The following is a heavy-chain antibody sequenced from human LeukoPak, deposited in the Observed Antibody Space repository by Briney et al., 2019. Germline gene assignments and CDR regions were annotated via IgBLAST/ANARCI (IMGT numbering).Heavy chain of an antibody. V-gene: IGHV4-34*01. Sequence: SETLSLTCAVYGGSFSGYYWSWIRQPPGKGLEWIGEINHSGSTNYNPSLKSRVTISVDTSKNQFSLKLSSVTAADTAVYYCARHLGYYYDSIGYYGGRNWFDPWGQGTLVTVSS. J-gene: IGHJ5*02. CDR3: ARHLGYYYDSIGYYGGRNWFDP. CDR1: GGSFSGYY. D-gene: IGHD3-22*01. CDR2: INHSGST.